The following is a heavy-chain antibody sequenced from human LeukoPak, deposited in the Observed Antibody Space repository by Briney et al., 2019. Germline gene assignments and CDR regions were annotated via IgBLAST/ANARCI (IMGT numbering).Heavy chain of an antibody. J-gene: IGHJ4*02. D-gene: IGHD3-10*01. CDR3: ARDHGWFGELPPRYFDY. CDR1: GGTFSSYA. V-gene: IGHV1-69*01. Sequence: AASVKVSCKASGGTFSSYAISWVRQAPGQGLEWMGGIIPIFGTANYAQKFQGRVTITADESTSTACMELSSLRSEDTAVYYCARDHGWFGELPPRYFDYWGQGTLVTVSS. CDR2: IIPIFGTA.